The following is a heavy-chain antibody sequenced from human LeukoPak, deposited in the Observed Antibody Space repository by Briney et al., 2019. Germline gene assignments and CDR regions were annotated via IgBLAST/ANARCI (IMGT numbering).Heavy chain of an antibody. V-gene: IGHV5-51*01. CDR1: GYSFTSYW. CDR2: IYPGDSDT. J-gene: IGHJ3*02. Sequence: GESLKISCQVSGYSFTSYWIGWVRQMPGKGLEWMGIIYPGDSDTTYSPSFQGQVTISADKSISTAYLQWSSLKASDSAMYYCGRIPAAGSLKGSFDIWGQGTMVTVSS. D-gene: IGHD6-13*01. CDR3: GRIPAAGSLKGSFDI.